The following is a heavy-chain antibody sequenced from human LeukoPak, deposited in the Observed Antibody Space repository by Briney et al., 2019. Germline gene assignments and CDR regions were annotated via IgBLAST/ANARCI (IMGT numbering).Heavy chain of an antibody. CDR3: ARDVNSGSYYKSDAFDI. Sequence: SLSLSSAASGFSFSSYGMHWVRQAPGKGLEWVAVICYDGSNKYYADSVKGRFTISRDNSKKTLYLQMNSLRAEDTAVYYCARDVNSGSYYKSDAFDIWGQGTIVTVSS. J-gene: IGHJ3*02. D-gene: IGHD1-26*01. V-gene: IGHV3-33*01. CDR2: ICYDGSNK. CDR1: GFSFSSYG.